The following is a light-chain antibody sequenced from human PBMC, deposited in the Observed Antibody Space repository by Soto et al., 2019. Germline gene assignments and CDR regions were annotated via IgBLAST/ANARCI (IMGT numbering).Light chain of an antibody. V-gene: IGKV1-12*01. J-gene: IGKJ3*01. CDR1: QVISSW. CDR2: AAS. Sequence: DIQMTQSPSSVSASVGDRVTITCRASQVISSWLAWFQQKPGQAPNLLIYAASSLQSGVPSRFSGSGSGTDFTLTISSLQPEDFATYYCQQANSSLFTFGPGTKVDMK. CDR3: QQANSSLFT.